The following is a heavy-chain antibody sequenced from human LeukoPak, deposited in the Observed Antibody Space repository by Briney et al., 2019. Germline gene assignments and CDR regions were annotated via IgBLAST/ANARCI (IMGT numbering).Heavy chain of an antibody. CDR2: IYYSGST. CDR1: GGSISSSSYY. CDR3: ARQFCGGDCYSYYFDY. J-gene: IGHJ4*02. V-gene: IGHV4-39*01. D-gene: IGHD2-21*02. Sequence: SETPSLTCTVSGGSISSSSYYWGWIRQPLGKGLEWIGSIYYSGSTYYNPSLKSRVTISVDTSKNQFSLKLSSVTAADTAVYYCARQFCGGDCYSYYFDYWGQGTLVTVSS.